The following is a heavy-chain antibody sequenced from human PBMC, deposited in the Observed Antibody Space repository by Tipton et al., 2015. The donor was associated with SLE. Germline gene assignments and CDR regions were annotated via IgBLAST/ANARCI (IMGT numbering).Heavy chain of an antibody. CDR3: ARDRGSYPLFGMDV. CDR2: IYYSGRT. V-gene: IGHV4-39*07. J-gene: IGHJ6*02. CDR1: GGSISSSNNY. Sequence: TLSLTCTVSGGSISSSNNYWDWIRQPPGKGLEWIGTIYYSGRTDYNPSLKSRVTMSVDTSMNQFSLKLNSVTAADTAVYFCARDRGSYPLFGMDVWGQGTPVTVSS. D-gene: IGHD1-26*01.